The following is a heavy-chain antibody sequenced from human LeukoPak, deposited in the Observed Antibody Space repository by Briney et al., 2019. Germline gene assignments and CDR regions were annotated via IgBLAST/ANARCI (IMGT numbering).Heavy chain of an antibody. CDR2: INFDGSRT. Sequence: GGSLRLSCAASRFTFNKFWMHWVGQSPGKGGVGVSRINFDGSRTNYAASVQGRFTVSRDKTRRTLCLQIDCLRSEHPAVYFFAREAYTYGSDVFEFWGQGIMVSVSS. CDR1: RFTFNKFW. V-gene: IGHV3-74*01. J-gene: IGHJ3*01. D-gene: IGHD5-12*01. CDR3: AREAYTYGSDVFEF.